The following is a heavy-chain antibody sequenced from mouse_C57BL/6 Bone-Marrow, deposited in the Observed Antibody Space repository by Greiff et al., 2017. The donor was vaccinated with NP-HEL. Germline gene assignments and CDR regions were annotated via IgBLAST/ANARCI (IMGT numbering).Heavy chain of an antibody. D-gene: IGHD1-1*01. J-gene: IGHJ3*01. CDR1: GFNIKDDY. V-gene: IGHV14-4*01. CDR3: TRGFTTVVATPAY. Sequence: EVQVVESGAELVRPGASVKLSCTASGFNIKDDYMHWVKQRPEQGLEWIGWIDPENGDTEYASKFQGKATITADTSSNTAYLQLSSLTSEDTAVYYCTRGFTTVVATPAYWGQGTLVTVSA. CDR2: IDPENGDT.